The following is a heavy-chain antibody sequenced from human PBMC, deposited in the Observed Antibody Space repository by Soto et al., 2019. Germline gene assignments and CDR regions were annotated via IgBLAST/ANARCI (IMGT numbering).Heavy chain of an antibody. V-gene: IGHV1-46*03. CDR2: INPSGGST. CDR1: GYTFTSYY. CDR3: ARSYYDIDGGPPPFDY. Sequence: GASVKVSCKASGYTFTSYYMHWVRQAPGQGLEWMGIINPSGGSTSYAQKFQGRVTMTRDTSTSTVYMELSSLRSEDTAVYYCARSYYDIDGGPPPFDYWGQGTLVTVSS. D-gene: IGHD3-9*01. J-gene: IGHJ4*02.